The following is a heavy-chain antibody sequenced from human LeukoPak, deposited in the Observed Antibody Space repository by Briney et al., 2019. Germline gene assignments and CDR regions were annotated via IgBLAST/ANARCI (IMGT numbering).Heavy chain of an antibody. CDR3: AKSSGSYYNVDFDY. Sequence: SETLSLTCTVSGGSISSSSYYWGWIRQPPGKGLEWIGEINHSGSTNYNPSLKSRVTISIDTSKNQFSLKLSSVTAADTAVYYCAKSSGSYYNVDFDYWGQGTLVTVSS. J-gene: IGHJ4*02. CDR2: INHSGST. V-gene: IGHV4-39*07. D-gene: IGHD3-10*01. CDR1: GGSISSSSYY.